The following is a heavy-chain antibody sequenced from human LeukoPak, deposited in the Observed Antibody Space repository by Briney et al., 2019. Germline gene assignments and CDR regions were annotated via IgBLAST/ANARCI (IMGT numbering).Heavy chain of an antibody. CDR3: AKLPYYYDSSDY. J-gene: IGHJ4*02. CDR1: GFAFSSYG. Sequence: GGSLRLSCAASGFAFSSYGMHWVRQAPGKGLEWVAFIRYDGSNKYYADSVKGRFTISRDNSKNTLYLQMNSLRAEDTAVYYCAKLPYYYDSSDYWGQGTLVTVSS. V-gene: IGHV3-30*02. D-gene: IGHD3-22*01. CDR2: IRYDGSNK.